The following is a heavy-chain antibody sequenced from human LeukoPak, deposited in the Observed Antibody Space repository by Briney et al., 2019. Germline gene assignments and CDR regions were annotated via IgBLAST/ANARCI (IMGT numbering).Heavy chain of an antibody. J-gene: IGHJ4*02. CDR1: GFTFSSYG. D-gene: IGHD3-9*01. V-gene: IGHV3-30*02. CDR3: ATLGNFGWLFSFDY. CDR2: IRYDGSNK. Sequence: GGSLRLSCAASGFTFSSYGMHWVRQAPGKGLEWVAFIRYDGSNKYYADSVKGRFTISRDNSKNTLYLQMNSLRAEDTAVYYSATLGNFGWLFSFDYWGQGTLVTVSS.